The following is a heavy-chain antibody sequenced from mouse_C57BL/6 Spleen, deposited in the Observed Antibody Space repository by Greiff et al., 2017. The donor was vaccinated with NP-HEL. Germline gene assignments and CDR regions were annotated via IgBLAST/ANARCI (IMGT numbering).Heavy chain of an antibody. CDR2: FSSGGDYI. J-gene: IGHJ2*01. V-gene: IGHV5-9-1*02. CDR3: TRVYYDYFDY. Sequence: EVKLVESGEGLVKPGGSLKLSCAASGFTFSSYAMSWVRQTPEKRLEWVAYFSSGGDYIYYADTVKGRFTISRDNARNTLYLQMSSLKSEDTAMYYCTRVYYDYFDYWGQGTTLTVSS. CDR1: GFTFSSYA. D-gene: IGHD2-1*01.